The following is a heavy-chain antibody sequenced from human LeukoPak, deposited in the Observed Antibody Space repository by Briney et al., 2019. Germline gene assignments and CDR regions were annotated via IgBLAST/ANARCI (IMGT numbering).Heavy chain of an antibody. CDR2: FDPKEGER. V-gene: IGHV1-24*01. CDR3: ARDLPLQDIVVVPAVS. D-gene: IGHD2-2*01. CDR1: GDTLTELS. Sequence: ASVKVSCKVSGDTLTELSMHWVRQAPGKGPEWMGGFDPKEGERVYAQNFQGRVTMTTDTSTSTAYMELRSLRSDDTAVYYCARDLPLQDIVVVPAVSWGQGTLVTVSS. J-gene: IGHJ4*02.